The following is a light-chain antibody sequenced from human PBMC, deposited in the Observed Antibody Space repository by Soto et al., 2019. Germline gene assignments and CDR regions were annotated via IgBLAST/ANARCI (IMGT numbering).Light chain of an antibody. CDR3: SSYTSSSTYV. J-gene: IGLJ1*01. CDR2: EVS. V-gene: IGLV2-14*01. Sequence: QSVLTQPASVSGSPGQSITISCTGTSSDVGGYNYVSWYQQHPGKAPKLMIYEVSNRPSGVSSRFSGSKSGNTASLTISGLQAEDEADYYCSSYTSSSTYVFGTGTKLPS. CDR1: SSDVGGYNY.